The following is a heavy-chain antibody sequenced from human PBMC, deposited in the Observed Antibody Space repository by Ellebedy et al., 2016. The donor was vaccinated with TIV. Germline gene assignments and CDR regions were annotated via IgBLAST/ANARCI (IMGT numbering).Heavy chain of an antibody. D-gene: IGHD3-22*01. CDR1: GFTFNSYS. J-gene: IGHJ4*02. CDR3: ARAAMIWIFDS. CDR2: INKSDTT. Sequence: GESLKISCAASGFTFNSYSMNWVRQAPGKGLEWVSYINKSDTTYYADSVRGRFTISRDNAKRSLYLQMNSLRLEDTAGYYWARAAMIWIFDSWGQGTLVTVSS. V-gene: IGHV3-48*01.